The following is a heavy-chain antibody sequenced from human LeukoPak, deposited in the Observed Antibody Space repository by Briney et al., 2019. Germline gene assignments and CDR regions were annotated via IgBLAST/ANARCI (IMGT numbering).Heavy chain of an antibody. J-gene: IGHJ4*02. Sequence: ASVKVSCKASGYTFINYRISWVRQAPGQGLEWMGWISAYNGNTNYAQKLQGRVTMTTDTSTSTAYMELRSLRSDDTAVYYCARWERYFDLDQYYFDYWGQGTLVTVSS. CDR3: ARWERYFDLDQYYFDY. CDR2: ISAYNGNT. V-gene: IGHV1-18*01. CDR1: GYTFINYR. D-gene: IGHD3-9*01.